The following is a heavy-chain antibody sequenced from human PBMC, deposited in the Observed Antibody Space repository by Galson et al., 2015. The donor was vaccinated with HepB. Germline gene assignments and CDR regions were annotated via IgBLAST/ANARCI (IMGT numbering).Heavy chain of an antibody. J-gene: IGHJ4*02. D-gene: IGHD3-16*01. CDR2: INHSGST. V-gene: IGHV4-34*01. Sequence: LSLTCAVYGGSFSGYYWSWIRQPPGKGLEWIGEINHSGSTNYNPSLKSRVTISVDTSKNQFSLKLSSVTAADTAVYYCADGRGGAIKYWGQGTLVTVSS. CDR3: ADGRGGAIKY. CDR1: GGSFSGYY.